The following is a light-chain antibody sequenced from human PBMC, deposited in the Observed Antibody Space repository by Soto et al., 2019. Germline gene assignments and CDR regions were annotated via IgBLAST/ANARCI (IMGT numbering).Light chain of an antibody. CDR3: SSYTSSSTYV. V-gene: IGLV2-14*01. CDR1: SSDVGGYNY. CDR2: DVS. Sequence: QSALTQPASVSWSPGRSITISCTGTSSDVGGYNYVSWYQQHPGKAPKLMIYDVSNRPSGVSNRFSGSKSGNTASLTISGLQAEDEADYYCSSYTSSSTYVFGTGTKVTVL. J-gene: IGLJ1*01.